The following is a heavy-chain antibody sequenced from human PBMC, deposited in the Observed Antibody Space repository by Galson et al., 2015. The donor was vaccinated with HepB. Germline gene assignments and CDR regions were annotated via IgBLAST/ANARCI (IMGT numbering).Heavy chain of an antibody. V-gene: IGHV1-46*03. J-gene: IGHJ4*02. CDR3: ARVGRLIDNSWYFDN. Sequence: SVKVSCKASGYTFTTYYMHWVRQAPGQGLEWMGIINPSGGSTNYAQKFQGRVTMTRDTSTSTVSMELSSLRSEDTAVYYCARVGRLIDNSWYFDNWGQGTLVTVSS. D-gene: IGHD6-13*01. CDR2: INPSGGST. CDR1: GYTFTTYY.